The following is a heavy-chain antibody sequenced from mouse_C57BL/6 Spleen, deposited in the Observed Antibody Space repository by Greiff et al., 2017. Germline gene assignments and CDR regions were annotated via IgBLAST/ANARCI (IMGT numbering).Heavy chain of an antibody. CDR1: GYTFTNYW. CDR2: IYPGGGYT. Sequence: VQLQQSGAELVRPGTSVKMSCKASGYTFTNYWIGWAKQRPGHGLEWIGDIYPGGGYTNYNEKFKGKATLTADQSSSTAYMQFSSLTSEDSAIYDCARAADYYGSSYDYWGQGTTLTVSS. CDR3: ARAADYYGSSYDY. V-gene: IGHV1-63*01. J-gene: IGHJ2*01. D-gene: IGHD1-1*01.